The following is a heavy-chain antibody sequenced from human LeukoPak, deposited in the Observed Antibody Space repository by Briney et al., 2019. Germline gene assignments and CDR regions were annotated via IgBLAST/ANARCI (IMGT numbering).Heavy chain of an antibody. Sequence: PSETLSLTCTVSGGSISSYYWSWIRQPPGKGLEWIGYIYYSGSTNYNPSLKSRVTISVDTSKNQFSLKLSSVTAADTAVYYCASRPLGIAVTRDYWGQGTLVTVSS. CDR3: ASRPLGIAVTRDY. V-gene: IGHV4-59*12. D-gene: IGHD6-19*01. J-gene: IGHJ4*02. CDR1: GGSISSYY. CDR2: IYYSGST.